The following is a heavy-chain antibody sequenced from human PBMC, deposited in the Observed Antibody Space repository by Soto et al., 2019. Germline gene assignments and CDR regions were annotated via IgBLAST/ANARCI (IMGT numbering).Heavy chain of an antibody. CDR2: IYYSGST. Sequence: QLQLQESGPGLVKPSETLSLTCTVSGGSISSSSYYWGWIRQPPGKGLEWIGSIYYSGSTYYNPSLKSRVTISVDTSKIQFSLTLSSVTAADTAVYYCRVWDGDASFYYYYGMDVWGQGTTVTLSS. D-gene: IGHD4-17*01. CDR3: RVWDGDASFYYYYGMDV. J-gene: IGHJ6*02. CDR1: GGSISSSSYY. V-gene: IGHV4-39*01.